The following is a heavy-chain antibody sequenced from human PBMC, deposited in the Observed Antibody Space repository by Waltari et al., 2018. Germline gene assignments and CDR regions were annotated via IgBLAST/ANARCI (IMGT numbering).Heavy chain of an antibody. CDR1: GGSISSSSYY. Sequence: QLQLQESGPGLVKPSETLSLTCTVSGGSISSSSYYWGWIRQPPGKGLEWIGSIYYSGSTHYNPSLNSRVTISGETSKNQFSLKLSSVTAADTAVYYCARLPGGYDYVWGSYRPYYFDYWGQGTLVTVSS. CDR3: ARLPGGYDYVWGSYRPYYFDY. CDR2: IYYSGST. V-gene: IGHV4-39*01. J-gene: IGHJ4*02. D-gene: IGHD3-16*02.